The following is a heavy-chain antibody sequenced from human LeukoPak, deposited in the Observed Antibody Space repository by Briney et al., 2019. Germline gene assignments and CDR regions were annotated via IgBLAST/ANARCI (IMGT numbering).Heavy chain of an antibody. CDR3: AREDCSSNSCYVNYYMDV. CDR2: ISGSGGST. J-gene: IGHJ6*03. CDR1: GFTFSSYG. V-gene: IGHV3-23*01. Sequence: GGSLRLSCAASGFTFSSYGMSWVRQAPGKGLEWVSAISGSGGSTYYADSVKGRFTISRDNAKNSLYLQMNSLRAEDTAVYYCAREDCSSNSCYVNYYMDVWGKGTTVTVSS. D-gene: IGHD2-2*01.